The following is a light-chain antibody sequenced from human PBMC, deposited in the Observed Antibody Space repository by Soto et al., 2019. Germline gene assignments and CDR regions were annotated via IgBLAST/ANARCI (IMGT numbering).Light chain of an antibody. Sequence: DIVMTQSPDSLAVSLGERATINCKSSQSVLYSSNNKNYLAWYQQKPGQTPKLIIYWASTRESGVPDRFSGSGSGTDFTLTISSLQAEDVAVYYCQQYYNPPLTFGGGTKVEIK. CDR1: QSVLYSSNNKNY. V-gene: IGKV4-1*01. CDR3: QQYYNPPLT. CDR2: WAS. J-gene: IGKJ4*01.